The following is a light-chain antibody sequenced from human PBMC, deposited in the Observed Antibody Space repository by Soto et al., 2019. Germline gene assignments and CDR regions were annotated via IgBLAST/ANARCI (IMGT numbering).Light chain of an antibody. Sequence: DTQMTQSPSSLSASVGDRVTITCRASQSVGSLLNWFQQKPGKAPKLLIYAASTLQSGAPSRFSGSGAGTDFTLIISSLQPEDFATYDCQQSYSLPYTFGQGTKLEI. J-gene: IGKJ2*01. CDR2: AAS. V-gene: IGKV1-39*01. CDR1: QSVGSL. CDR3: QQSYSLPYT.